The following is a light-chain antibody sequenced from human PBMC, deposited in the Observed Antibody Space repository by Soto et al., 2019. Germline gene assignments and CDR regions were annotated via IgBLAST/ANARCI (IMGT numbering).Light chain of an antibody. V-gene: IGKV1-39*01. CDR3: QPSFTIPYT. CDR2: GAS. J-gene: IGKJ2*01. CDR1: QSVRTY. Sequence: DIQMTQSPSSLSASVGDRVTITCRASQSVRTYLNWYQRKPGKAPKVRIYGASALQSGVPSRFSGSGSGTDFTLTVSSLQPEDFATYYCQPSFTIPYTFGQGTKLEIK.